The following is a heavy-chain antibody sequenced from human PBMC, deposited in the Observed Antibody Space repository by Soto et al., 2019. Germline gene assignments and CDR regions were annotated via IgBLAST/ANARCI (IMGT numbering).Heavy chain of an antibody. V-gene: IGHV3-30*03. CDR1: GFTFSSYA. CDR3: GRDAHPCSSGVCLHNWVDL. J-gene: IGHJ5*02. CDR2: ISYDGNNN. Sequence: QVQLVESGGGVVQPGRSLRLSCAASGFTFSSYAIHWVRQGPGKGLEWVAVISYDGNNNFYADSVKGRFTISRDDSKNTVSLEMNSLRNEDTAVYSCGRDAHPCSSGVCLHNWVDLWGQGTLVTVSS. D-gene: IGHD2-8*01.